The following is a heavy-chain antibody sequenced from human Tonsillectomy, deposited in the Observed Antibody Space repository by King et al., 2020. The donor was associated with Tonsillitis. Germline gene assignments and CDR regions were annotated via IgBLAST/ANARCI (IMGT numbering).Heavy chain of an antibody. CDR2: IYPNGGT. Sequence: VPLQESGPGLVKPSQTLSLTCTVSGGSISSGGFYWSWIRQPAGKGLEWIGRIYPNGGTNYNPSLKSRVTMSVDTSKNQFSLTLRSVTAADTAVYYCAREPHNINYPTEYYYYYMDVWGKGTTVTVSS. CDR3: AREPHNINYPTEYYYYYMDV. J-gene: IGHJ6*03. D-gene: IGHD4-11*01. CDR1: GGSISSGGFY. V-gene: IGHV4-61*02.